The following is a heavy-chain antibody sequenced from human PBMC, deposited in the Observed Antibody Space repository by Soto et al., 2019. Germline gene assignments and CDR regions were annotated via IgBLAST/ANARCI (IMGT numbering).Heavy chain of an antibody. Sequence: HPGGSLRLSCAASGFTFSSYAMSWVRQAPGKGLEWVSAISGSGGSTYYADSVKGRFTISRDNSKNTLYLQMNSLRAEDTAVYYCAKDGWGAVAAFDIWGQGTMVTVSS. D-gene: IGHD6-19*01. CDR3: AKDGWGAVAAFDI. V-gene: IGHV3-23*01. CDR1: GFTFSSYA. CDR2: ISGSGGST. J-gene: IGHJ3*02.